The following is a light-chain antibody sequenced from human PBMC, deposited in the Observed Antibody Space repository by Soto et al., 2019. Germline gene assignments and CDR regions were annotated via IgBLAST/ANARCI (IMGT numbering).Light chain of an antibody. CDR2: DVS. V-gene: IGLV2-14*01. Sequence: QSALTQPASVSGSPGQSIAISCTGTSSDVGGYNYVSWYQQHPGTAPKLMIYDVSDRPSGVSNRFSGSKSGNTAPLTISGLQAEDEADYYCSSYTTSSTLVFGGGTKLTVL. CDR1: SSDVGGYNY. CDR3: SSYTTSSTLV. J-gene: IGLJ2*01.